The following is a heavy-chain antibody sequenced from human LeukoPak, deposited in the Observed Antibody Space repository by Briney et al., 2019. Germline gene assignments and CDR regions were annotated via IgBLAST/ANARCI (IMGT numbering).Heavy chain of an antibody. CDR3: ARADRLDGSPYLIGP. V-gene: IGHV1-2*02. Sequence: APVKVSCKTSGYSFTDYYMHWVRQAPGQGLEWRGWINPNSGGTSTAQEFQGRITMTRDTSITTVYMEVSWLTSDDTAIYYCARADRLDGSPYLIGPWGQGTLVTVSS. CDR2: INPNSGGT. J-gene: IGHJ5*02. D-gene: IGHD1-26*01. CDR1: GYSFTDYY.